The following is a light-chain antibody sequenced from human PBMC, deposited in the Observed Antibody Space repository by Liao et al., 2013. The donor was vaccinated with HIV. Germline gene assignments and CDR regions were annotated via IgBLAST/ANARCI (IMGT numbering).Light chain of an antibody. CDR2: EDT. J-gene: IGLJ2*01. CDR1: KLGEKY. V-gene: IGLV3-1*01. Sequence: SYVVTQPPSVSVSPGQTATITCSGDKLGEKYASWYQQKPGQSPVLVIYEDTKRPSGIPGRFSGSNSENTATLTISGTQAMDEADYYCQAWDSSTGDVGFGGGTKLTVL. CDR3: QAWDSSTGDVG.